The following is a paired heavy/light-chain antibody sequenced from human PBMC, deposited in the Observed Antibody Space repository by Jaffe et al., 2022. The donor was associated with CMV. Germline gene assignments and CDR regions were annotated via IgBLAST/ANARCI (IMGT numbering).Light chain of an antibody. J-gene: IGKJ3*01. CDR2: AAS. V-gene: IGKV1-8*01. Sequence: AIRITQSPSSLSASTGDRVTITCRASQGISSYLAWYQQKPGKAPKLLIYAASTLQSGVPSRFSGSGSGTDFTLTISCLQSEDFATYYCQQYYSYPLFGPGTKVDIK. CDR1: QGISSY. CDR3: QQYYSYPL.
Heavy chain of an antibody. CDR2: IYWNDDK. CDR1: GFSLSTSGVG. V-gene: IGHV2-5*01. Sequence: QITLKESGPTLVKPTQTLTLTCTFSGFSLSTSGVGVGWIRQPPGKALEWLALIYWNDDKRYSPSLKSRLTITKDTSKNQVVLTMTNMDPVDTATYYCAHRPVDAYYDYVWGSYRFLLFDYWGQGTLVTVSS. D-gene: IGHD3-16*02. CDR3: AHRPVDAYYDYVWGSYRFLLFDY. J-gene: IGHJ4*02.